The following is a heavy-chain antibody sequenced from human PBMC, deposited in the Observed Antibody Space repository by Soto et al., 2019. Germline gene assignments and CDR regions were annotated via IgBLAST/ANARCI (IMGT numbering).Heavy chain of an antibody. CDR2: IYYSGST. J-gene: IGHJ4*02. CDR1: GGSISSYY. CDR3: ARDIGELSFHLWHYYFDY. Sequence: SETLSLTCTVSGGSISSYYWSWIRQPPGKGLEWIGYIYYSGSTNYNPSLKSRVTISVDTSKNQFSLKLSSVTAADTAVYYCARDIGELSFHLWHYYFDYWGQGTLVTVSS. V-gene: IGHV4-59*01. D-gene: IGHD3-16*02.